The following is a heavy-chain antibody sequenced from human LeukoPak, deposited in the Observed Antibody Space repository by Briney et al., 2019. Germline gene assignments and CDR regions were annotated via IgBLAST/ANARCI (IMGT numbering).Heavy chain of an antibody. CDR1: GFTFSNYA. CDR3: ARDQPLGPFDY. D-gene: IGHD3/OR15-3a*01. CDR2: ISSGGTYE. Sequence: PGKSLRLSCAASGFTFSNYAMHWVRQAPGKGLEWVSLISSGGTYEYYADSVKGRFTISRDNAKNSLYLQMNSLRAEDTAVYYCARDQPLGPFDYWGQGTLVTVSS. J-gene: IGHJ4*02. V-gene: IGHV3-30*07.